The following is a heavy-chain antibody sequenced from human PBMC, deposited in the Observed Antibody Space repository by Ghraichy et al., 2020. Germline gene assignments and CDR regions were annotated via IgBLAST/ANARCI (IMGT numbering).Heavy chain of an antibody. Sequence: GGSLRLSCAASGFTFSSYAMSWVRQAPGKGLEWVSAISGSGGSTYYADSVKGRFTISRDNSKNTLYLQMNSLRAEDTAVYYCAKLTIFGVVQTYGMDVWGQGTTVTVSS. CDR1: GFTFSSYA. V-gene: IGHV3-23*01. D-gene: IGHD3-3*01. J-gene: IGHJ6*02. CDR2: ISGSGGST. CDR3: AKLTIFGVVQTYGMDV.